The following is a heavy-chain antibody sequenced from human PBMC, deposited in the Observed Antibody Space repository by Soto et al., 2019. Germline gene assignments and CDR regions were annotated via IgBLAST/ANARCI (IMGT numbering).Heavy chain of an antibody. D-gene: IGHD6-6*01. V-gene: IGHV3-30-3*01. CDR1: GFTFSSYP. Sequence: QVQLVESGGGVVQPGRSLRLSCAASGFTFSSYPMHWVRQAPGKGLEWVAVISYDGSNKYYADSVKGRFTISRDNSKNTLYLQMNSLRAEDTAVYYCARDVIAARPGPVDYWGQGTLVTVSS. J-gene: IGHJ4*02. CDR3: ARDVIAARPGPVDY. CDR2: ISYDGSNK.